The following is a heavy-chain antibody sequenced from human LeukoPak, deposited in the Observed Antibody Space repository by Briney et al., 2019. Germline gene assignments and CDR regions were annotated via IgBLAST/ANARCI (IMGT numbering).Heavy chain of an antibody. CDR1: GYTFTDYY. V-gene: IGHV1-2*02. J-gene: IGHJ4*02. D-gene: IGHD1-26*01. Sequence: ASVKVTCKTSGYTFTDYYIHWVRQAPGQGLEWMGWINPKSGATDFAQKFQGRTTLTRDTSITTAHMEMNRLTSDDTAVYFCTIDEWELPGYWGQGTRVTVAT. CDR2: INPKSGAT. CDR3: TIDEWELPGY.